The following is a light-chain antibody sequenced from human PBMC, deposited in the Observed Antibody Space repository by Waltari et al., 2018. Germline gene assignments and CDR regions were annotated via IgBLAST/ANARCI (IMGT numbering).Light chain of an antibody. V-gene: IGKV1-5*03. Sequence: ASQSISNLLAWYQQEPGKAPKLLIDKASTLESGVPSRFSGSGSGTEFTLTISSLQPDDFATYYCQQYNSYSLLTFGGGTKVEIK. CDR2: KAS. CDR1: QSISNL. CDR3: QQYNSYSLLT. J-gene: IGKJ4*01.